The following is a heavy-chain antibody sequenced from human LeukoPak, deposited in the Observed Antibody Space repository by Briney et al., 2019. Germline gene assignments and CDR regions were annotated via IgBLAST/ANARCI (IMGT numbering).Heavy chain of an antibody. J-gene: IGHJ3*02. CDR1: GFTFSDYY. V-gene: IGHV3-11*04. D-gene: IGHD2-15*01. CDR3: ARDDLEWADQDAGFDI. Sequence: GGSLRLSCAASGFTFSDYYMSWIRQAPGKGLEWVSYISSSGSTIYYADSVKGRFTISRDNARNSLYLQMNSLRAEDTAVYYCARDDLEWADQDAGFDIWGQGTMVTVSS. CDR2: ISSSGSTI.